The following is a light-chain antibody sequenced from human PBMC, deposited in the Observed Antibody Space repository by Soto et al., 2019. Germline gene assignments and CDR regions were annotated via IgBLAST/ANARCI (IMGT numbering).Light chain of an antibody. CDR2: AAS. V-gene: IGKV1D-12*01. Sequence: DIQMTQSPSSVSASVGDRVTITCRASQGISSWLAWYQKKPGKAPKLLIYAASSLQSGVASRFSGGGSGTDFTLTISSLQPEDFATYYCQQANSFPITFGQGTRLEIK. CDR3: QQANSFPIT. CDR1: QGISSW. J-gene: IGKJ5*01.